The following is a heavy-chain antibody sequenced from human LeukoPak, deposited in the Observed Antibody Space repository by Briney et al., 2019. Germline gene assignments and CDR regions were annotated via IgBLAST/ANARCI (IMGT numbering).Heavy chain of an antibody. CDR2: ISSSSSYI. CDR1: GFTFSSYS. Sequence: PGGSLRLSCAASGFTFSSYSMNWVRQAPGKGLEWVSSISSSSSYIYYADSVKGRFTISRDNAKNSLYLQMNSLRAEDTAVYYCARVGAAAGPFDYWGQGTLVTVSS. V-gene: IGHV3-21*01. J-gene: IGHJ4*02. CDR3: ARVGAAAGPFDY. D-gene: IGHD6-13*01.